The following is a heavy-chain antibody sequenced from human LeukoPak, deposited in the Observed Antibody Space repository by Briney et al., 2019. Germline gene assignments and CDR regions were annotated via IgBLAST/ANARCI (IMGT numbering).Heavy chain of an antibody. J-gene: IGHJ4*02. D-gene: IGHD2-2*01. CDR3: AKEGVCSSTSCYLSATDY. Sequence: GGSLRLSCAASGFTFSSYAMSWVRQAPGKGLEWVSAISGSGGSTYYADSVKGRFTISGDNSKNTLYLQMNSLRAEDTAVYYCAKEGVCSSTSCYLSATDYWGQGTLVTVSS. CDR2: ISGSGGST. V-gene: IGHV3-23*01. CDR1: GFTFSSYA.